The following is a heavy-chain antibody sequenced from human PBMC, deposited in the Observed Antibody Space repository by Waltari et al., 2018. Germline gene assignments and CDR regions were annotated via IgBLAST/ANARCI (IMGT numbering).Heavy chain of an antibody. J-gene: IGHJ4*02. CDR1: GFPFSSYG. CDR2: IKQDGSEK. Sequence: EVQLVESGGGLVQPGGSLRLSCAASGFPFSSYGMSWVRQAPGKGLEWVANIKQDGSEKYYVDSVKGRFTISRDNAKNSLYLQMNSLRAEDTAVYYCARGPLRHISHWGQGTLVTVSS. V-gene: IGHV3-7*01. CDR3: ARGPLRHISH.